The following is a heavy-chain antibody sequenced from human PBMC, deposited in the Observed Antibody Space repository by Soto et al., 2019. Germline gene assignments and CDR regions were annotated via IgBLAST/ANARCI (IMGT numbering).Heavy chain of an antibody. CDR2: ISSSGNT. CDR1: DGSISNFY. V-gene: IGHV4-59*01. CDR3: ARAPMVLTRSYFGS. J-gene: IGHJ4*02. D-gene: IGHD3-22*01. Sequence: SETLSLTCTVSDGSISNFYWSWIWQPPGKGLEWIGYISSSGNTNYNPSLKSRVSISVDTSKNQFSLNLTSVTAADTAVYYCARAPMVLTRSYFGSWGQGTPVTV.